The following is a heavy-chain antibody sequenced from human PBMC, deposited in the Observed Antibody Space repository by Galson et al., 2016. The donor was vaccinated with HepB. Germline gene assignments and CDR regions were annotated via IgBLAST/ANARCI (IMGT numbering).Heavy chain of an antibody. CDR1: GFTFNNYW. CDR3: SRGSNYGSGSYGIYFDY. J-gene: IGHJ4*02. Sequence: SLRLSCAASGFTFNNYWMSWVRQAPGKGLEWVANIKRDGTEKYYLDSVEGRFTVSRDNAKNSLSLQMDSLRAEDTAVYYCSRGSNYGSGSYGIYFDYWGQGTPVTVSS. V-gene: IGHV3-7*04. CDR2: IKRDGTEK. D-gene: IGHD3-10*01.